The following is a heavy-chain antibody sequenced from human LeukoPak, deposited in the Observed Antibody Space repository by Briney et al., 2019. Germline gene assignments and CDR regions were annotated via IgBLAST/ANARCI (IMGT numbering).Heavy chain of an antibody. CDR2: IYPGDSDT. CDR1: GYSSTSYW. J-gene: IGHJ4*02. D-gene: IGHD3-22*01. Sequence: GESLKISCKGAGYSSTSYWIGWVSQLPGKGLEWIGIIYPGDSDTRYSPSFQGQVTISADKSISTDYLQWSSLKASDTAMYYCARQAFGYYDSSGYIDYWGQGTLVTVSS. CDR3: ARQAFGYYDSSGYIDY. V-gene: IGHV5-51*01.